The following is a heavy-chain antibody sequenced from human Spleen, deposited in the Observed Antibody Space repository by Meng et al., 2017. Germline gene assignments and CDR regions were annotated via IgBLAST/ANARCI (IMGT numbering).Heavy chain of an antibody. CDR1: GFTFSSSW. CDR3: AKQKGLVGATLFDY. V-gene: IGHV3-74*01. J-gene: IGHJ4*02. D-gene: IGHD1-26*01. CDR2: INFDGTST. Sequence: GESLKISCAASGFTFSSSWMHWVRQAPGKGLVWVARINFDGTSTNYVDSVKGRFTISRDNTKNTLFLQMNSLTVEDTAVYYCAKQKGLVGATLFDYWGQGTLVTVSS.